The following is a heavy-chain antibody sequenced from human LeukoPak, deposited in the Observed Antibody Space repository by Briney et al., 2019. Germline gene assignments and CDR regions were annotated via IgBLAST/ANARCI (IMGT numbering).Heavy chain of an antibody. CDR3: ASGSGYSGYDSYYYYYGMDV. J-gene: IGHJ6*02. CDR1: EYTFTSYA. V-gene: IGHV1-3*01. Sequence: EASVKVSCKASEYTFTSYAMHWVRQAPGQRLEWMGWINAGNGNTKYSQKFQGRVTITRDTSASTAYMELSSLRSEDTAVYYCASGSGYSGYDSYYYYYGMDVWGQGTTVTVSS. D-gene: IGHD5-12*01. CDR2: INAGNGNT.